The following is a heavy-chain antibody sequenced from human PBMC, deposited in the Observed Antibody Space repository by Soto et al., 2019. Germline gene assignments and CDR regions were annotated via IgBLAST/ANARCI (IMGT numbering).Heavy chain of an antibody. CDR1: GFTFITYA. D-gene: IGHD1-7*01. Sequence: GSLRLSCAASGFTFITYAMNWVRQAPGKGLEWVSGISVSGTTYYADSVKGRFTISRDNSKNTLSLQMNSLRADDTAVYYCAKDGTSYGGFVSFFDVWGQGTLVTVSS. CDR3: AKDGTSYGGFVSFFDV. CDR2: ISVSGTT. J-gene: IGHJ1*01. V-gene: IGHV3-23*01.